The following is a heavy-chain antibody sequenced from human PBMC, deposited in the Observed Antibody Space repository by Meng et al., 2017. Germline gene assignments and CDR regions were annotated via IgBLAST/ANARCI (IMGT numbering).Heavy chain of an antibody. V-gene: IGHV1-69*06. Sequence: SVKVSCKASGYTFTSYGISWVRQAPGQGLEWMGGIIPIFGTANYAQKFQGRVTITADKSTSTAYMELSSLRSEDTAVYYCARKTGDVITNENWFDPWGQGTLDTVSS. CDR3: ARKTGDVITNENWFDP. D-gene: IGHD1-1*01. CDR2: IIPIFGTA. J-gene: IGHJ5*02. CDR1: GYTFTSYG.